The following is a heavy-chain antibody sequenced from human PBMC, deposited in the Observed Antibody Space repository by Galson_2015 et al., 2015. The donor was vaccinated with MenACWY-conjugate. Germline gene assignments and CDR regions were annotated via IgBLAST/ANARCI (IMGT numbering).Heavy chain of an antibody. V-gene: IGHV3-48*02. Sequence: PLRLSCAASGLTFSTYSMNWVRQAPGKGLGWVSYLSSSSSTIYYADSVKGRFTISRDNAKDSLYLQMNTLRDEDTAVYYCARVPGYSYGYYDWWGQGTLVTVSS. D-gene: IGHD5-18*01. CDR3: ARVPGYSYGYYDW. CDR1: GLTFSTYS. CDR2: LSSSSSTI. J-gene: IGHJ4*02.